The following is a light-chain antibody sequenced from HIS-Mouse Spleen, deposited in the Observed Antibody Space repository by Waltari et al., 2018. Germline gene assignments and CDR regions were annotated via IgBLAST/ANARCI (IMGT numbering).Light chain of an antibody. CDR2: EGS. J-gene: IGLJ3*02. V-gene: IGLV2-23*01. Sequence: QSALTQPASVSGSPGQSITISCTGTSSDVGRYTLASWYTQHPGKAPKLMIYEGSKRPAGVSNRCAGSKSGNRASLTISGRQAEDGADYYCCSYAGSSTGVFGGGTKLTVL. CDR3: CSYAGSSTGV. CDR1: SSDVGRYTL.